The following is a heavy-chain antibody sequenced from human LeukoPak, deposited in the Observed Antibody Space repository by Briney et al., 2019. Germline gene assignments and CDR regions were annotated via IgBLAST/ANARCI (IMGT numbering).Heavy chain of an antibody. V-gene: IGHV3-23*01. CDR2: ISATGGSP. CDR1: GFTFSTYA. CDR3: AKGKVSAFLNWFDP. Sequence: PGGSLRLSSGASGFTFSTYAMTWVRQAPGKGLEWVSAISATGGSPYYADSVKGRFTISRDNSKNTLYLQMNSLRAEDTAVYYCAKGKVSAFLNWFDPWGQGTLVTVSS. D-gene: IGHD3-3*01. J-gene: IGHJ5*02.